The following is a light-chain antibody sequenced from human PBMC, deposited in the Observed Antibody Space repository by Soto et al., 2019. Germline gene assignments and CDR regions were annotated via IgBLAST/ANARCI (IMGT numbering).Light chain of an antibody. CDR2: DVS. CDR3: SSYTSSIPYV. CDR1: SSDVGGYNY. Sequence: HSVLTQPASVSGSPGQSITISCTGTSSDVGGYNYVSWYQQHPGKAPKLMIYDVSNRPSGVSNRFSGSKSGNTASLTISGLQAEDEADYYCSSYTSSIPYVFGTGTKVTVL. V-gene: IGLV2-14*01. J-gene: IGLJ1*01.